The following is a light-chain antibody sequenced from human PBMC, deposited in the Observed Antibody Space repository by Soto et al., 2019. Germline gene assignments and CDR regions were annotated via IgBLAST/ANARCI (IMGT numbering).Light chain of an antibody. CDR1: QNITSY. CDR2: GAT. V-gene: IGKV1-17*03. CDR3: LQHNRYPRT. J-gene: IGKJ1*01. Sequence: DIQMTQSPSAVSASVGDRVTITCRTSQNITSYLVWFQQEPGKVPERLIYGATNLQSGVPLRFSGSGSGTEFTLTISSLQPEDFATYYCLQHNRYPRTFGQGTKV.